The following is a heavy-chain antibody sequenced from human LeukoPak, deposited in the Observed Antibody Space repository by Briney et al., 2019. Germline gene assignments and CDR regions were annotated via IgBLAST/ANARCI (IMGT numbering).Heavy chain of an antibody. CDR2: IYTSGST. J-gene: IGHJ6*03. Sequence: SQTLSLTCTVSGGSISSGSYYWSWIRQPAGKGLEWIGRIYTSGSTNYNPSLKSRVTISVDTSKNQFSLKLSSVTAADTAVYYCAGYQLLTYYYYYMDVWGKGTPVSLSS. CDR3: AGYQLLTYYYYYMDV. CDR1: GGSISSGSYY. D-gene: IGHD2-2*01. V-gene: IGHV4-61*02.